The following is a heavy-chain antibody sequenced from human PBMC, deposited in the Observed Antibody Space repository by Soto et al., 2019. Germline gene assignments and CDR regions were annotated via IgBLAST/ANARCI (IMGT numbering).Heavy chain of an antibody. CDR1: GYTFTRYG. D-gene: IGHD2-15*01. CDR3: ARGYSVVAASVLLQNPAPHAFDI. Sequence: ASVKVSWKASGYTFTRYGISWVRQAPGQGLEWMGWISAYNGNTNYAQKLQGRVTMTTDTSTSTAYMELRSLRSDDTAVYYCARGYSVVAASVLLQNPAPHAFDIWGQATLVT. CDR2: ISAYNGNT. J-gene: IGHJ3*02. V-gene: IGHV1-18*04.